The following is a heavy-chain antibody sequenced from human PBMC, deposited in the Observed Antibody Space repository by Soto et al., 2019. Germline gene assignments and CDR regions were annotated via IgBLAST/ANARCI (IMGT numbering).Heavy chain of an antibody. J-gene: IGHJ4*02. CDR3: ARIRDLAYSSSWYFDY. V-gene: IGHV2-26*01. CDR1: GFSLSNARMG. D-gene: IGHD6-13*01. Sequence: SCPTLVNPTETLTLTCTVSGFSLSNARMGVSWILQPPGKALEWLAHIFSNDEKSYSTSLKSRLTISKDTSKSQVVLTMTNMDPVDTATYYCARIRDLAYSSSWYFDYWGQGTLVTVSS. CDR2: IFSNDEK.